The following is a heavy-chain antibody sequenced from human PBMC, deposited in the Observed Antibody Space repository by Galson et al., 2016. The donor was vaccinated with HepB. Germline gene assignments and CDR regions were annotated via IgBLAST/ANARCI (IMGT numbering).Heavy chain of an antibody. V-gene: IGHV3-23*01. CDR3: ARLGYRSTWFDY. Sequence: SLRLSCAASGFTLNTCAMSWVRQTPGKGLEWVATVSGTGNNAWYADSVKGRFTISRDNSKNTLSLQMSSLRADDTAVYFCARLGYRSTWFDYWGQGALVTVSS. D-gene: IGHD6-13*01. J-gene: IGHJ5*01. CDR1: GFTLNTCA. CDR2: VSGTGNNA.